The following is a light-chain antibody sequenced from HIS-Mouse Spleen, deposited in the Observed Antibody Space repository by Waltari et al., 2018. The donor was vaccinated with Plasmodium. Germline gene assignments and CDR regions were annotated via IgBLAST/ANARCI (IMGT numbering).Light chain of an antibody. CDR3: QQYNNWSFT. Sequence: EIVMTQSPATLSVSPGERATLSCRASQSVNSNLAWYQQKPGQAPMLLIYGASTRATGIPARFSGSGSGTEFTLTISSLQSEDFAVYYCQQYNNWSFTFGPGTKVDIK. J-gene: IGKJ3*01. CDR1: QSVNSN. V-gene: IGKV3-15*01. CDR2: GAS.